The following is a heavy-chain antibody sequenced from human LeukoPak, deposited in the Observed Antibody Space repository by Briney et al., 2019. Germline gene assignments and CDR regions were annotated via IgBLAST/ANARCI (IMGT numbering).Heavy chain of an antibody. J-gene: IGHJ4*02. D-gene: IGHD5-24*01. Sequence: PSETLSLTCTVSGGSISSSSYYWGWIRQPPGKGLEWIGSIYYSGSTYYNPSLKSRVTISVDTSKNQFSLKLSSVTAADTAVYYCARYRRDGYNLGYWGQETLVTVSS. CDR1: GGSISSSSYY. CDR2: IYYSGST. CDR3: ARYRRDGYNLGY. V-gene: IGHV4-39*01.